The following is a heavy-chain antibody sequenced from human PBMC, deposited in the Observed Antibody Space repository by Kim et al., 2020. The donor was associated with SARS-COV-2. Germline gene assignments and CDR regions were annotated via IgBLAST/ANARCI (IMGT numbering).Heavy chain of an antibody. CDR2: INHSGST. Sequence: SETLSLTCAVYGGSFSGYYWSWIRQPPGKGLEWIGEINHSGSTNYNPSLKSRVTISVDTSKNQFSLKLSSVTAADTAVYYCARGRGYSYDSDYWGQGTLV. CDR1: GGSFSGYY. CDR3: ARGRGYSYDSDY. J-gene: IGHJ4*02. V-gene: IGHV4-34*01. D-gene: IGHD5-18*01.